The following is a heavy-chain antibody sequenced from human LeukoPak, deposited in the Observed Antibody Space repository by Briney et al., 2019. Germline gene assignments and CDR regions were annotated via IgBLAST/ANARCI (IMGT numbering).Heavy chain of an antibody. V-gene: IGHV4-59*08. CDR1: GGSISSYY. CDR2: IYDSGST. J-gene: IGHJ3*02. Sequence: PSETLSLTCTVSGGSISSYYWSWIRQPPRKGLEWIGYIYDSGSTNYNPSLKSRVTISVDTSKNQFSLKLSSVTAADTAVYYWARLSGSYVAFDIWGQGTMVTVSS. CDR3: ARLSGSYVAFDI. D-gene: IGHD1-26*01.